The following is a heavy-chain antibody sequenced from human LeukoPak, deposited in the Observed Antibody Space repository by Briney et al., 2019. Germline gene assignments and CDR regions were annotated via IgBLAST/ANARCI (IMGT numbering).Heavy chain of an antibody. CDR2: IIPIFGTA. D-gene: IGHD6-19*01. J-gene: IGHJ4*02. CDR3: ARPPEYSSGWYPLDY. CDR1: GGTFSSYA. Sequence: SVKVSCKASGGTFSSYAISWARQAPGQGLEWMGGIIPIFGTANYAQKFQGRVTITADESTSTAYMELSSLRSEDTAVYYCARPPEYSSGWYPLDYWGQGTLVTVSS. V-gene: IGHV1-69*01.